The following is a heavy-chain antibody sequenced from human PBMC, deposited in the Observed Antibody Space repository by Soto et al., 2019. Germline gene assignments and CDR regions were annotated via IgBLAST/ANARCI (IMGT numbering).Heavy chain of an antibody. D-gene: IGHD6-19*01. CDR3: ERDPVLAFVAAYYFDY. J-gene: IGHJ4*02. CDR1: GFTFSSYA. Sequence: QVQLVESGGGVVQPGRSLRLSCAASGFTFSSYAMHWVRQAPGKGLEWVAVISDDGINKYYADSVKGRFTISRDNSKNTLSLQMNRLSAAATAVYYCERDPVLAFVAAYYFDYWGQGTLVTVSS. CDR2: ISDDGINK. V-gene: IGHV3-30-3*01.